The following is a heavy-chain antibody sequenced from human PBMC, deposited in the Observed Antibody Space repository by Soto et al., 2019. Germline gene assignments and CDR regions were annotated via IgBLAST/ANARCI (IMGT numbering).Heavy chain of an antibody. J-gene: IGHJ4*02. D-gene: IGHD1-26*01. CDR2: IYYSGST. CDR3: AREEGGGSYYVFDY. V-gene: IGHV4-59*01. Sequence: SETLSLTCTVSGGSISSYYCSWIRQPPGKGLEWIGYIYYSGSTNYNPSLKSRVTISVDTSKNQFSLKLSSVTAADTAVYYCAREEGGGSYYVFDYWGQGTLVTVSS. CDR1: GGSISSYY.